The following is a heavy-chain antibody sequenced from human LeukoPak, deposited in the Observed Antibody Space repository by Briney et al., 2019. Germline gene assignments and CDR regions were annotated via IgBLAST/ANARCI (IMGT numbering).Heavy chain of an antibody. CDR2: MNPNSGNT. Sequence: ASVKVSCKASGYTFTSYDINWVRQATGQGLEWMGWMNPNSGNTGYAQKFQGRVTMTRNTSISTAYMELSSLRSEDTAVYYCARGAYSSSAAYYYYYMDVWGKGTTVTASS. CDR3: ARGAYSSSAAYYYYYMDV. V-gene: IGHV1-8*01. CDR1: GYTFTSYD. J-gene: IGHJ6*03. D-gene: IGHD6-6*01.